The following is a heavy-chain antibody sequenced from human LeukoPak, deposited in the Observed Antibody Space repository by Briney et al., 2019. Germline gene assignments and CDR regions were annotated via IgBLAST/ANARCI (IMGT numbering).Heavy chain of an antibody. CDR1: GFTFSSYA. J-gene: IGHJ4*02. V-gene: IGHV3-23*01. CDR3: ARGEDMYYYDSSGYYAGSNDY. CDR2: ISGSGGST. D-gene: IGHD3-22*01. Sequence: GGSLRLSCAASGFTFSSYAMSWVRQAPGKGLEWVSAISGSGGSTYYADSVKGRFTISRDNSKNTLYLQMNSLRAEDTAVYYCARGEDMYYYDSSGYYAGSNDYWGQGTLVTVSS.